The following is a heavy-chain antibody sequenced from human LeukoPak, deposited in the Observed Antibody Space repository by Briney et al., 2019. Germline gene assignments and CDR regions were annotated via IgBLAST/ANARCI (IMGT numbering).Heavy chain of an antibody. V-gene: IGHV3-7*01. Sequence: PGGSLRLSCAASGFTFSSYWMSWVRQAPGKGLEWVANIKQDGSEKYYVDSVKGRFTISRDNAKSSLSLQMNSLSADDTAVYYCARDGSNSANGIDVWGQGTMVTVSS. D-gene: IGHD3-10*01. CDR1: GFTFSSYW. CDR2: IKQDGSEK. J-gene: IGHJ3*01. CDR3: ARDGSNSANGIDV.